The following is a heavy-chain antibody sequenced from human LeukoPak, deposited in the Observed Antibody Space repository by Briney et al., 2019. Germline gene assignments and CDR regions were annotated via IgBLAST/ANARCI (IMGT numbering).Heavy chain of an antibody. J-gene: IGHJ4*02. CDR3: ASPHSGYG. CDR2: ITSDSRAI. CDR1: GFTFNTYS. V-gene: IGHV3-48*02. D-gene: IGHD5-12*01. Sequence: GGSLRLSCAASGFTFNTYSMHGVRQAPGKGLEWISYITSDSRAIYYADSVKGRFTISRDNAKNSLYLQMNSLGDEDTAVYYCASPHSGYGWGQRTLVTVSS.